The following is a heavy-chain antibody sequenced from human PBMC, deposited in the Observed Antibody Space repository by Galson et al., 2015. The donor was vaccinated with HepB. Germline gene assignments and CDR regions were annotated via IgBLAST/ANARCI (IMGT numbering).Heavy chain of an antibody. D-gene: IGHD2-21*02. CDR1: GSTFTNHY. Sequence: SVTVSCKASGSTFTNHYMHWVRQTPGQGLEWKGIINPSGGSTDYAQKFQGRITMTRDTSTTTVYMELSSLRSEDTAVYYCARDLGTYCGGDCLGPFDYWGQGSLVTVSS. J-gene: IGHJ4*02. CDR2: INPSGGST. V-gene: IGHV1-46*01. CDR3: ARDLGTYCGGDCLGPFDY.